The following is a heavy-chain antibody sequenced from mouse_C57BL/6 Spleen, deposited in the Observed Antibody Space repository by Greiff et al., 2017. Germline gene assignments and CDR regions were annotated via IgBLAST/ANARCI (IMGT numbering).Heavy chain of an antibody. V-gene: IGHV1-50*01. J-gene: IGHJ4*01. CDR2: IDPSDSYT. CDR1: GYTFTSYW. Sequence: QVQLQQPGAELVKPGASVKLSCKASGYTFTSYWMQWVKQRPGQGLEWIGEIDPSDSYTNYNQKFKGKATLTVDTSSSTAYMQLSSLTSEDSAVYYCAGRRGAMEYWGQGTSVTVSS. CDR3: AGRRGAMEY.